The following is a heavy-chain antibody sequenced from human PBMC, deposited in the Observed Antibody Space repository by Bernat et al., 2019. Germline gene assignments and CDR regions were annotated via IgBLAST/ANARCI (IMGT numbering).Heavy chain of an antibody. Sequence: QVQVVESGGGVVQPGRSLRVSCAASGFTFSSYAMHWVRQAPGKGLEWVAVISYDGRSKYYADPVKGRFTISRDNSKKTLYLQMNRLRAEDTALYYCARDTGSSGLFDYWGQGTLVTVSS. J-gene: IGHJ4*02. D-gene: IGHD6-19*01. CDR3: ARDTGSSGLFDY. V-gene: IGHV3-30*01. CDR2: ISYDGRSK. CDR1: GFTFSSYA.